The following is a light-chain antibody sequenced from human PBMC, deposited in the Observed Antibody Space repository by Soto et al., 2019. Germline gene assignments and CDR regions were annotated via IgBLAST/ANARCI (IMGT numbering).Light chain of an antibody. CDR1: SSDVGGYNY. V-gene: IGLV2-11*01. CDR2: DVS. Sequence: QSALTQPRSVSGSPGQSVTISCTGTSSDVGGYNYVSWYQHHPGKAPKLMIYDVSKRSSGVPDRFSGSKSGNTASLTISGLQAEDEADYYCCSYAGSYTYVFGTGTKLTVL. CDR3: CSYAGSYTYV. J-gene: IGLJ1*01.